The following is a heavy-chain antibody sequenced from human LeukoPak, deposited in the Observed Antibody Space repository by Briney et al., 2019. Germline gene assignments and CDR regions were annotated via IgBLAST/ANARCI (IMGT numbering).Heavy chain of an antibody. J-gene: IGHJ6*04. CDR2: IISGSGVTT. CDR1: GFTFSSSA. CDR3: AGHRYCNSPTCLPGV. Sequence: GGTLRLSCAASGFTFSSSAMSWVRQAPGKGLEWVSAIISGSGVTTYYADSVKGRFTISRDNSKNTLYLQINSLKAEDTAVYYCAGHRYCNSPTCLPGVWGKGTTVTVSS. D-gene: IGHD2/OR15-2a*01. V-gene: IGHV3-23*01.